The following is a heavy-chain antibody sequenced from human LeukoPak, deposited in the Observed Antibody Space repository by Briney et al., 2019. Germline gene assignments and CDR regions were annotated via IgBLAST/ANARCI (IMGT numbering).Heavy chain of an antibody. CDR3: ARAQGGVVRGVMFDS. CDR2: IHDSGIT. Sequence: SETLSLTCTVSGASVSSYYWNWIRQPPGKGLEWLGYIHDSGITNYNPALKSRVAASVDTSKNQFSLRLSSVTAADTAVYYCARAQGGVVRGVMFDSWGQGTLVTVSS. CDR1: GASVSSYY. D-gene: IGHD3-10*01. J-gene: IGHJ4*02. V-gene: IGHV4-59*02.